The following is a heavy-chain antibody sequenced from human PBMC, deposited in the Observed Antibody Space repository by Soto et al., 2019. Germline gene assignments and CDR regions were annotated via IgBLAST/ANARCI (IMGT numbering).Heavy chain of an antibody. Sequence: QVQLVESGGGVVQPGTSLRLSCAASGFSFKSHGMHWVRQAPGKGLEWVALIWYDGSDKYHEDSVKGRFTISRDNSENTLYLQMNSLRAEDTAVYYCGRGTNYGDYVIDWWGRGTLVTVSS. CDR1: GFSFKSHG. D-gene: IGHD4-17*01. V-gene: IGHV3-33*01. CDR2: IWYDGSDK. CDR3: GRGTNYGDYVIDW. J-gene: IGHJ4*02.